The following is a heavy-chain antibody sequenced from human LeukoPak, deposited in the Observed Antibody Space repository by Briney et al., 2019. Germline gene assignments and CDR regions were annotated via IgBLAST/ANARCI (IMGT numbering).Heavy chain of an antibody. CDR2: MNPNSGNT. Sequence: ASVKVSCKASGHTFTSYDINWVRQATGQGLEWMGWMNPNSGNTGYAQKFQGRVTITRNTSISTAYMELSSLRSEDTAVYYCCWGRYGGYFDYWGQGTLVTVSS. CDR3: CWGRYGGYFDY. V-gene: IGHV1-8*03. J-gene: IGHJ4*02. CDR1: GHTFTSYD. D-gene: IGHD3-9*01.